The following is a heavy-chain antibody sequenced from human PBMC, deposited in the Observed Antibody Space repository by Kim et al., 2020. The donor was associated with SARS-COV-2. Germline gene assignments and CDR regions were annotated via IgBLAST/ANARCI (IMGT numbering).Heavy chain of an antibody. Sequence: SVKVSCKASGGTFSSYAISWVRQAPGQGLEWMGGIIPIFGTANYAQKFQGRVTITADESTSTAYMELSSLRSEDTAVYYCARESDSGSYSQWGYFDYWGQGTLVTVSA. CDR1: GGTFSSYA. D-gene: IGHD1-26*01. CDR3: ARESDSGSYSQWGYFDY. J-gene: IGHJ4*02. CDR2: IIPIFGTA. V-gene: IGHV1-69*13.